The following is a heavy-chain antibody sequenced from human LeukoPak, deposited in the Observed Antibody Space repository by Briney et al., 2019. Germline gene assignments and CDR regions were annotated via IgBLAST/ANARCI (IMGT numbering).Heavy chain of an antibody. CDR1: GFTFDDYG. CDR3: ARAGYYDSSGYPGDAFDI. Sequence: GGSLRLSCAASGFTFDDYGMSWVRQAPGKGLEWVSGINWNGGSTGYADSVKGRFTISRDNAKNSLYLQMNSLRAEDTALYYCARAGYYDSSGYPGDAFDIWGQGTMVTVPS. CDR2: INWNGGST. V-gene: IGHV3-20*04. D-gene: IGHD3-22*01. J-gene: IGHJ3*02.